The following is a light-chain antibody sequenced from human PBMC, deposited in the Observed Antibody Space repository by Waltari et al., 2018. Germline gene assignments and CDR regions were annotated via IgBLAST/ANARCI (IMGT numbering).Light chain of an antibody. V-gene: IGLV2-18*02. CDR1: RTDVGSYSR. Sequence: QSALTQPPSVSGSPGQSVTISCTGTRTDVGSYSRVSWYQQPPGSAPKVIIYEVNKRPSGVPDRFAGSKSGNTASLTSAGRQPEDEADYYCSSYTSSTTLVFGGGTSLTVL. CDR2: EVN. CDR3: SSYTSSTTLV. J-gene: IGLJ3*02.